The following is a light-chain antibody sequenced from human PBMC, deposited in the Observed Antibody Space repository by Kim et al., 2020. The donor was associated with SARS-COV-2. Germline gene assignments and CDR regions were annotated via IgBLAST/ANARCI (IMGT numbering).Light chain of an antibody. J-gene: IGLJ1*01. V-gene: IGLV1-51*01. CDR1: SSNIEHNY. Sequence: QSALTQPPSVSAAPGQKVTISCSGTSSNIEHNYVSWYQHVPGTAPKLLIYDDYKRPSGIPDRFSASKSGTSATLGITGLQTGDEADYYCAAWDSSLPAGLFGTGTKVTVL. CDR3: AAWDSSLPAGL. CDR2: DDY.